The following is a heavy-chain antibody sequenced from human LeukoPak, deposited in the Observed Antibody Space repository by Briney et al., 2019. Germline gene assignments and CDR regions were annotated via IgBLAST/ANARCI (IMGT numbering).Heavy chain of an antibody. V-gene: IGHV3-21*01. Sequence: GGSLRLSCAAPGFSFSSYSMNWARQAPGKGLEWVSSVSSSGGFIYYADSVKGRFTISRDNAKNSLYLQMNSLRAEDTAVYYCARDGAEYYDFWSGFYTGYYYYYMDVWGKGTAVTVSS. CDR3: ARDGAEYYDFWSGFYTGYYYYYMDV. D-gene: IGHD3-3*01. CDR2: VSSSGGFI. J-gene: IGHJ6*03. CDR1: GFSFSSYS.